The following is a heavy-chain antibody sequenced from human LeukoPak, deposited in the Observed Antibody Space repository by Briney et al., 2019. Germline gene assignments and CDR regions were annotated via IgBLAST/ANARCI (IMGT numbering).Heavy chain of an antibody. CDR3: ARDSGSSWYHYYYGMDV. Sequence: SETLSLTCTVSGGSISSYYWSWIRQPAGKGLEWIGRIYYSGSTNYNPSLKSRVTISVDTSKNQFSLKLSSVTAADTAVYYCARDSGSSWYHYYYGMDVWGQGTTVTVSS. J-gene: IGHJ6*02. D-gene: IGHD6-13*01. V-gene: IGHV4-4*07. CDR2: IYYSGST. CDR1: GGSISSYY.